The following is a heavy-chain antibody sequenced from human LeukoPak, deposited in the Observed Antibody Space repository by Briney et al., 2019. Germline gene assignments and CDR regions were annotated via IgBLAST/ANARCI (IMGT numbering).Heavy chain of an antibody. D-gene: IGHD2-2*01. CDR3: ARVSVVPAAIRGHYYYMDV. J-gene: IGHJ6*03. V-gene: IGHV4-61*02. CDR2: IYTSGST. Sequence: PSETLSLTCTVSGGSISSGSYYWSWIRQPAGKGLEWIGRIYTSGSTNYNPSLKSRVTISVDTSKNQFSLKLSSVTAADTAVYYCARVSVVPAAIRGHYYYMDVWGKGTTVTVSS. CDR1: GGSISSGSYY.